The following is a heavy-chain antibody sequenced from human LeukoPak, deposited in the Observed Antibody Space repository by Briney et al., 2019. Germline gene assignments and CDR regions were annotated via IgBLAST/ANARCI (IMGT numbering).Heavy chain of an antibody. CDR1: GFTFSSYS. V-gene: IGHV3-21*04. CDR2: ISSSSSYI. D-gene: IGHD1-26*01. Sequence: GGSLRLSCAASGFTFSSYSMNWVRQAPGERLEWVSSISSSSSYIYYADSVKGRFTISRDNSKNTLYLQMNSLRAEDTAVYYCARDHLVGATRNDAFDIWGQGTMVTVSS. J-gene: IGHJ3*02. CDR3: ARDHLVGATRNDAFDI.